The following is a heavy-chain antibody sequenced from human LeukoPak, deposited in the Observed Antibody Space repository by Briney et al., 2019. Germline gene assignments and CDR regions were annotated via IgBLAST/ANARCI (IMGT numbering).Heavy chain of an antibody. CDR1: GGIFSNSA. J-gene: IGHJ4*02. D-gene: IGHD2-2*01. Sequence: GASVKVSCKVSGGIFSNSAISWVRHDPGQGLEYMGGIIPMFGTTSYARRFQGRLTITADESTSTTYMELSSLRSEDTAVYYCARDLADIVVDPPAMPYYFDYWGQGTVVTVSS. CDR2: IIPMFGTT. V-gene: IGHV1-69*13. CDR3: ARDLADIVVDPPAMPYYFDY.